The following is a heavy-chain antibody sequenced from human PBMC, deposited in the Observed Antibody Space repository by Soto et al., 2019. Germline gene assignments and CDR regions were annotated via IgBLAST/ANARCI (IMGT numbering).Heavy chain of an antibody. CDR3: ARLVVGANYWFDP. V-gene: IGHV4-30-4*01. CDR1: GGSISSGDYY. J-gene: IGHJ5*02. CDR2: IYYSGST. Sequence: SETLSLTCTVSGGSISSGDYYWSWIRQPPGLGLEWIGYIYYSGSTYYNPSLKSRVTISLDTSKNQFSLKLSSVTAAITAVYYCARLVVGANYWFDPWGQGALVTVSS. D-gene: IGHD2-15*01.